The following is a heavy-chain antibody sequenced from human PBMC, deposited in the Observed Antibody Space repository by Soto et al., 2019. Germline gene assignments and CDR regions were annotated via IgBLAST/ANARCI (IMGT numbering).Heavy chain of an antibody. CDR3: ARDPLHYDNSGPDFDF. V-gene: IGHV4-4*07. J-gene: IGHJ4*02. CDR2: IYSSGST. Sequence: PSETLSLTCNVSGVSISGYFWSWIRQPAGKGLEWIGRIYSSGSTNYNPSLKNRVTISVDTPKNLFTLRLDSLTAADTAVYFCARDPLHYDNSGPDFDFWGQGILVTVSS. CDR1: GVSISGYF. D-gene: IGHD3-22*01.